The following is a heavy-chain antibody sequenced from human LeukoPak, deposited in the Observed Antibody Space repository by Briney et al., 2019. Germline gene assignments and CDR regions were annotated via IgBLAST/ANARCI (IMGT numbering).Heavy chain of an antibody. J-gene: IGHJ3*02. CDR3: ARGQGITLLLGVAMSDGFDI. CDR2: TDTSGNYI. CDR1: GLTFSNYG. V-gene: IGHV3-21*01. D-gene: IGHD2-2*01. Sequence: KPGGSLSLSCSATGLTFSNYGMNWVHQAPGKGLEWVSFTDTSGNYIYYGDSVKGRFTISRDNAKNLVFLQLHNLMAEHTAVYYCARGQGITLLLGVAMSDGFDIWGQGAMVADSS.